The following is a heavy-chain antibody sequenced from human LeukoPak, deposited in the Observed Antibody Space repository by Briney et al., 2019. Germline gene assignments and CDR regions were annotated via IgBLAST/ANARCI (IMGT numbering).Heavy chain of an antibody. CDR3: ARRRYSSGWYVFDC. D-gene: IGHD6-19*01. Sequence: SETLSLTCTVSGGSISSSSYYWGWIRQPPGKGLEWIGSIYYSGSTYYNPSLKSRVTISVDTSKNQFSLKLSSVTAADTAVYYCARRRYSSGWYVFDCWGQGTLVTVSS. J-gene: IGHJ4*02. CDR1: GGSISSSSYY. CDR2: IYYSGST. V-gene: IGHV4-39*01.